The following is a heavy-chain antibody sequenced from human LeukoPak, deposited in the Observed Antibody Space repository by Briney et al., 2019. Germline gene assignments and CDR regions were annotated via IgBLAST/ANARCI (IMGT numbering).Heavy chain of an antibody. D-gene: IGHD6-19*01. CDR3: ARDSSGWSVKPINWLDP. CDR1: GFTFSSYS. J-gene: IGHJ5*02. V-gene: IGHV3-21*01. Sequence: GGSLRLSCAASGFTFSSYSKNWVRQAPGKALEWVSYISNSSSYIYYAHSVKGRFTISRDNAKNSLYLQMNSLRAEDTAVYYCARDSSGWSVKPINWLDPWGQGTLVTVSS. CDR2: ISNSSSYI.